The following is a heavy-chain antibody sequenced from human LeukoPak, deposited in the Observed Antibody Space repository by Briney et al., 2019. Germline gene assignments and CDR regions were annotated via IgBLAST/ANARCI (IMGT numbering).Heavy chain of an antibody. CDR1: GFTFSDYY. V-gene: IGHV3-11*01. Sequence: GVSLRLSCAVSGFTFSDYYMSWIRQAPGKGLEWVSYISSGSSTISHADSVKGRFTISRDNAENSLYLQMNSLRAEDTAMYYCARRAAAGSCFDYWGQGTLVTVSS. J-gene: IGHJ4*02. CDR2: ISSGSSTI. D-gene: IGHD6-13*01. CDR3: ARRAAAGSCFDY.